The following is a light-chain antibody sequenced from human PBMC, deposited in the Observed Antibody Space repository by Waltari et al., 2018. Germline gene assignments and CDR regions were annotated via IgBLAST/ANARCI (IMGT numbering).Light chain of an antibody. CDR2: RNN. J-gene: IGLJ3*02. V-gene: IGLV1-47*01. CDR3: AAWDDSLSGGV. CDR1: SSNIGRNS. Sequence: QSVLSQPPSASGTPGQRVTISCSGSSSNIGRNSVYWYQQLPGTAPKLLIYRNNQRPPGVPDRFSGSKSGTSASLAISGLQSEDEADYYCAAWDDSLSGGVVGGGTKLTVL.